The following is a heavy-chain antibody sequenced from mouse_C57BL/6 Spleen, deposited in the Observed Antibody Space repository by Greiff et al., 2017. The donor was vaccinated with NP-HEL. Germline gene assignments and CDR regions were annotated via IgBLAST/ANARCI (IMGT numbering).Heavy chain of an antibody. Sequence: VQLKESGPELVKPGASVKISCKASGYSFTDYNMNWVKQSNGKSLEWIGVINPNYGTTSYNQKFKGKATLTVDKSSSTSYMQLNSLTSEASAVYYCTRAPMVTTLDYWGQGTSVSVSS. V-gene: IGHV1-39*01. CDR2: INPNYGTT. D-gene: IGHD2-1*01. J-gene: IGHJ4*01. CDR1: GYSFTDYN. CDR3: TRAPMVTTLDY.